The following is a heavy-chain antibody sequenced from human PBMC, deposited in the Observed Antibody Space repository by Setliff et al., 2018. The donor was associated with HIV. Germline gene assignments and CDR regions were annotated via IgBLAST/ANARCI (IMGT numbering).Heavy chain of an antibody. CDR2: IYYSGST. CDR1: GGSITNVNYY. J-gene: IGHJ5*02. Sequence: SETLSLTCTVSGGSITNVNYYWSWIRQVPGKGLEWIGYIYYSGSTSYNPSLKSRVTISVDTSKNRFSLKMSSVTAADTAVYSCARTPIHYGGPRWFDPWGQGTLVTVSS. D-gene: IGHD4-17*01. V-gene: IGHV4-31*03. CDR3: ARTPIHYGGPRWFDP.